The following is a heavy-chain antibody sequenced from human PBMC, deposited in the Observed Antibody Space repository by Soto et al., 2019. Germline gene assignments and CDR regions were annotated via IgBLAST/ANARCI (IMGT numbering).Heavy chain of an antibody. D-gene: IGHD3-10*01. Sequence: SVKVSCKASGGTFSSYRINWVRQAPGQGLEWVGGIVPIYRTADYAQTFQDRVTITRDTSASTAYMELSSLRSEDTAVYYCARNYYGSGSPPYYYGMDVWGQGTTVTVSS. CDR1: GGTFSSYR. CDR3: ARNYYGSGSPPYYYGMDV. V-gene: IGHV1-69*05. CDR2: IVPIYRTA. J-gene: IGHJ6*02.